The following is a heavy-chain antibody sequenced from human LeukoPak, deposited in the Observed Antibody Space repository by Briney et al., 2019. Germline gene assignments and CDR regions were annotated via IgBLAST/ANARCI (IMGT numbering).Heavy chain of an antibody. D-gene: IGHD4-17*01. Sequence: SEPLSLTCTVSGGSISSYYWSWIRQPPGKGLEWIGYIYYSGMTNYNPSLKSRVTTSLDTSKNQFSLKLSSVTAADTAVYYCASADYDDYYIDFWGQGTLVTVST. CDR1: GGSISSYY. V-gene: IGHV4-59*01. CDR3: ASADYDDYYIDF. CDR2: IYYSGMT. J-gene: IGHJ4*02.